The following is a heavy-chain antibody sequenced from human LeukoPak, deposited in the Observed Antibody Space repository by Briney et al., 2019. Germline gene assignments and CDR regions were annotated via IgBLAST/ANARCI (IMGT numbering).Heavy chain of an antibody. J-gene: IGHJ4*02. V-gene: IGHV3-30*02. CDR3: AQDIPIEQVPGLGPGS. CDR2: MQFDGSVE. D-gene: IGHD3-22*01. Sequence: GGSLGLSCVVSGFSPSNYGIHWVRQAPGKGLEWVTFMQFDGSVEFYADSVKGRFSMSRDNSKNTAFLQMSGLRTEDTAVYFCAQDIPIEQVPGLGPGSWGRGTLVTVSS. CDR1: GFSPSNYG.